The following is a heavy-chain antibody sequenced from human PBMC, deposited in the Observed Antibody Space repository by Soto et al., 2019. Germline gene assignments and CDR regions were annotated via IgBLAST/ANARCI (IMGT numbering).Heavy chain of an antibody. J-gene: IGHJ6*02. CDR2: ISGRGGST. CDR1: GFTFSSYA. CDR3: AKWSAPPYYYGMDV. D-gene: IGHD3-3*01. V-gene: IGHV3-23*01. Sequence: EVQLLESGGGVVQPGGSLRLSCAASGFTFSSYAMSWVRQAPGKGLEWVSSISGRGGSTYYADSVKGRFTISRDNSTNTLYLQMNSLRAEDTAVYYCAKWSAPPYYYGMDVWGQGTTVTVSS.